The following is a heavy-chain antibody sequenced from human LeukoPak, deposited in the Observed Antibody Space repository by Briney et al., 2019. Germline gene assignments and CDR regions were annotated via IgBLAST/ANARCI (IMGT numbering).Heavy chain of an antibody. CDR1: GFTFRNYA. CDR3: AKPYDSSGNYWAPFDY. CDR2: ISVGGDST. V-gene: IGHV3-23*01. J-gene: IGHJ4*02. Sequence: GGSLRLSCAVSGFTFRNYAMAWVRQVPGKGLEWVSAISVGGDSTYYADSVKGRFTISRDNSKNTLYLQMNSLRAEDTAVYYCAKPYDSSGNYWAPFDYWGQGTLVTVSS. D-gene: IGHD3-22*01.